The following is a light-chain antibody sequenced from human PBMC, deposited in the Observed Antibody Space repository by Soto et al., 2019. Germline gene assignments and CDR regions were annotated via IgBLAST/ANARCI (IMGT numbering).Light chain of an antibody. CDR1: QSVSNN. Sequence: EIVMTQSPATLSVSPGERVTLSCRASQSVSNNLAWYQQKPGQAPRLLIYSASTRATGIPVRFSGSGSGTEFTLTILHLQSEDFAVHCCQQYNSWPPLTFGQGTRVEIK. CDR2: SAS. J-gene: IGKJ1*01. CDR3: QQYNSWPPLT. V-gene: IGKV3-15*01.